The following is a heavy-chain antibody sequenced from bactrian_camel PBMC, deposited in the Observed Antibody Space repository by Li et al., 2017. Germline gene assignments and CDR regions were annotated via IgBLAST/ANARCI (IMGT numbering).Heavy chain of an antibody. CDR1: GLRFDDYV. CDR2: IGSDGST. CDR3: AADQRGCLRNIVVLSFGF. D-gene: IGHD2*01. Sequence: QLVESGGGLVQPGGSLKLSCAASGLRFDDYVMGWFRQVPGKEREGVAAIGSDGSTTYADFVKDRFTTSQDGAKNTLYLQMNGLKPEDTGAYYCAADQRGCLRNIVVLSFGFWGRGTQVTVS. V-gene: IGHV3-1*01. J-gene: IGHJ6*01.